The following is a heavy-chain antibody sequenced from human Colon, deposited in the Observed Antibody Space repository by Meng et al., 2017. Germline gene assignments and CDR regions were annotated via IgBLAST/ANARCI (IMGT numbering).Heavy chain of an antibody. Sequence: QVQLQESGPGLVKPSQTLSLTCTGSGGSISSGDYYWSWIRQPPGKGLEWIGYIYYSGSTYSNASLKSRVTISIDRSKNQFSLKLSSVTAADTAVYYCARDRKHYGERGWFDPWGQGTLVTVSS. D-gene: IGHD4-17*01. CDR2: IYYSGST. V-gene: IGHV4-30-4*01. J-gene: IGHJ5*02. CDR1: GGSISSGDYY. CDR3: ARDRKHYGERGWFDP.